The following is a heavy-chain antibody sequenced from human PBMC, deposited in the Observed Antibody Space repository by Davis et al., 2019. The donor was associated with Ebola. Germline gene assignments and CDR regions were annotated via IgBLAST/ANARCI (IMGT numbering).Heavy chain of an antibody. V-gene: IGHV3-21*01. Sequence: PGGSLRLSCAASGFTFSSYGMNWVRQAPGKGLEWVSSISSSSSYIYYADSVKGRFTISRDNAKNSLYLQMNSLRAEDTAVYYCASLFPEVTTFGYYGMDVWGQGTTVTVSS. CDR3: ASLFPEVTTFGYYGMDV. CDR2: ISSSSSYI. J-gene: IGHJ6*02. CDR1: GFTFSSYG. D-gene: IGHD4-17*01.